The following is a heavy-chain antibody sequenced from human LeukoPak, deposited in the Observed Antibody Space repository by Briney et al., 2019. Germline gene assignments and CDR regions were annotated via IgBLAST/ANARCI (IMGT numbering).Heavy chain of an antibody. D-gene: IGHD3-22*01. CDR3: ARDLGQYYDTSDNWFDP. V-gene: IGHV3-23*01. CDR2: ISPSGGTT. Sequence: GGSLRLSCEASGIIFSNYGMNWVRQAPGKRLEWVSGISPSGGTTYYADSLKGRFSISRDNAKNTLNLQMNSLRAEDTAVYYCARDLGQYYDTSDNWFDPWGQGTLVTVSS. CDR1: GIIFSNYG. J-gene: IGHJ5*02.